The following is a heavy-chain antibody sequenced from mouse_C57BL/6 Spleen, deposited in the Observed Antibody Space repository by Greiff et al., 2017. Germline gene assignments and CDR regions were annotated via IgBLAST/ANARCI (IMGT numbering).Heavy chain of an antibody. J-gene: IGHJ2*01. D-gene: IGHD4-1*01. CDR1: GYTFTDYY. V-gene: IGHV1-26*01. Sequence: EVQLQQSGPELVKPGASVKISCKASGYTFTDYYMNWVKQSHGKSLEWIGDINPNNGGTSYNQKFKGKATLTVDKSSSTAYMELRSLTSEDSAVYYCAREGLGPYYFDYWGQGTTLTVSS. CDR3: AREGLGPYYFDY. CDR2: INPNNGGT.